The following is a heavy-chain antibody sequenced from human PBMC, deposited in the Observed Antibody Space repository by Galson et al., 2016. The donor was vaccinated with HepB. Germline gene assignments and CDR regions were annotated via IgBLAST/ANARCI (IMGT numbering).Heavy chain of an antibody. CDR2: ISGAGTG. J-gene: IGHJ6*02. Sequence: SLRLSCAASGFPFSSYAMTWVRQAPGKGLAWVSTISGAGTGSYAYSVKGRFIISRDSSTNTVYLQMNSLRADDKAVYFCARDRGLLHYYYGMDVWGQGTTVTVSS. D-gene: IGHD4-17*01. V-gene: IGHV3-23*01. CDR3: ARDRGLLHYYYGMDV. CDR1: GFPFSSYA.